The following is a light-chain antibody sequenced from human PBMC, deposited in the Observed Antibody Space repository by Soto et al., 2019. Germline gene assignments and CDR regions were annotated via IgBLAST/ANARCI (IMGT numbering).Light chain of an antibody. Sequence: DIQMTQSPPSVSASVGDRVTITCQARQDIRHYLNWYQQRPGEAPNLLIYDASTLQSGVPSRFTGSGSGTIFTFTITRLQPEDVATYYCQQYDDIPVFGHGTKV. J-gene: IGKJ3*01. CDR3: QQYDDIPV. CDR1: QDIRHY. V-gene: IGKV1-33*01. CDR2: DAS.